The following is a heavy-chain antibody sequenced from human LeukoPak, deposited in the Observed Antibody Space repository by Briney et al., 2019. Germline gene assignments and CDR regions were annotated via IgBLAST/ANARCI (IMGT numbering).Heavy chain of an antibody. CDR2: ISSDSNDI. Sequence: TGGSLRLSCAGSGFTFSSYSMNWVRQAPGKGLEWVSFISSDSNDIYYADSVKGRFTISRDNAKNSLYLEMNSLRAEDTAVYYCARSIGAAYFDNWGQGTLVTVSS. CDR3: ARSIGAAYFDN. J-gene: IGHJ4*02. CDR1: GFTFSSYS. D-gene: IGHD6-13*01. V-gene: IGHV3-21*01.